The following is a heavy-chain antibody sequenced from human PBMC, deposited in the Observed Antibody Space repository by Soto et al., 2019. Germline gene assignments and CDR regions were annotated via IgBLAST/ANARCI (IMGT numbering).Heavy chain of an antibody. J-gene: IGHJ4*02. CDR1: GFTFSNYA. CDR3: AKFFVETGSNSGWPWSFHY. CDR2: ISGSGGTT. D-gene: IGHD6-25*01. V-gene: IGHV3-23*01. Sequence: EVQLLESGGGLVQPGRSLRLSCAASGFTFSNYAMSWVRQAPGQGLDWVSAISGSGGTTYYADSVKGRFTISGDNSKNTLSLQLNSLRAQDAAVYYCAKFFVETGSNSGWPWSFHYGGQGTRVTVSS.